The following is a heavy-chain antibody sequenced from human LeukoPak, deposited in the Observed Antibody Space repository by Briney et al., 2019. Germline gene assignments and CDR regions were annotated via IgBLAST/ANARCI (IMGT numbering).Heavy chain of an antibody. J-gene: IGHJ4*02. CDR1: GGSISSGSYY. Sequence: SQTLSLTCTVSGGSISSGSYYWSWIRQPAGRGLEWIGRIYTSGSTNYNPSLKSRVTISVDTSKNQFSLKLSSVTAADTAVYYCARGGKASEGYWGQGTLVTVSS. CDR2: IYTSGST. D-gene: IGHD3-16*01. V-gene: IGHV4-61*02. CDR3: ARGGKASEGY.